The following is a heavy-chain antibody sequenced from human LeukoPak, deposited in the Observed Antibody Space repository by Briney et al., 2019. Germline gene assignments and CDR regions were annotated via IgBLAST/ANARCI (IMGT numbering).Heavy chain of an antibody. CDR3: ARDPNGGFDY. D-gene: IGHD3-16*01. J-gene: IGHJ4*02. CDR1: GGSFSGYY. Sequence: SETLSLTCAVYGGSFSGYYWGWIRQPPGKGLEWIGEINHSGSTNYNPSLKSRVTISVDTSKNQFSLKLSSVTAADTAVYYCARDPNGGFDYWGQGTLVTVSS. CDR2: INHSGST. V-gene: IGHV4-34*01.